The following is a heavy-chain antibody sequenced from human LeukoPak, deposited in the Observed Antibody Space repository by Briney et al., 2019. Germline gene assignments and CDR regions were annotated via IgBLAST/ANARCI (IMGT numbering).Heavy chain of an antibody. CDR1: GFTFSSYS. CDR2: ISSSSSTI. Sequence: NPGGSLRLSCGASGFTFSSYSMNWVRQAPAKGLEWVSYISSSSSTIYYADSVKGRFTISRDNANNSLYLQMNRLRAEDTAVYYCARDPLPCVLGLSADKSCDYYYHYMDVWGKGTTVTVSS. V-gene: IGHV3-48*01. J-gene: IGHJ6*03. D-gene: IGHD3-3*02. CDR3: ARDPLPCVLGLSADKSCDYYYHYMDV.